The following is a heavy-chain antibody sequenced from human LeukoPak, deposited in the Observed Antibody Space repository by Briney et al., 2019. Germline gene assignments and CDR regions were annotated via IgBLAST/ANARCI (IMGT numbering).Heavy chain of an antibody. CDR3: ARDRPYYSGYDYSISYYYYGMDV. Sequence: ASVKVSCKASGYTLTSYGISWVRQAPGQGLEWMGWISAYNGNTNYAQKLQVRVTMTTDTSTSTAYMELRSLRSDDTAVYYCARDRPYYSGYDYSISYYYYGMDVWGQGTTVTVSS. V-gene: IGHV1-18*01. CDR2: ISAYNGNT. CDR1: GYTLTSYG. D-gene: IGHD5-12*01. J-gene: IGHJ6*02.